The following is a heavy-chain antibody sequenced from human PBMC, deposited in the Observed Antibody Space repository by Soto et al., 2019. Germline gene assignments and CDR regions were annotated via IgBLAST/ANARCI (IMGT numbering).Heavy chain of an antibody. CDR3: EKGLYSSLPHNWFDP. D-gene: IGHD6-13*01. CDR2: MSWTSGSI. CDR1: GFTFDDYA. V-gene: IGHV3-9*01. J-gene: IGHJ5*02. Sequence: EVQLVESGGGLVQPGRSLRLSCAASGFTFDDYAMHWVRQAPGKGLEWVSGMSWTSGSIGYADSVKGRFTISRDNDKNSLYVQMNSLRAEDTALYYCEKGLYSSLPHNWFDPWGQGTLVTVSS.